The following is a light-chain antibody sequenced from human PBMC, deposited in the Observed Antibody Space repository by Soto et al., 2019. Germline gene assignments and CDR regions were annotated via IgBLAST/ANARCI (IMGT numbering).Light chain of an antibody. J-gene: IGLJ1*01. CDR3: CSYVNSYAYV. CDR1: ISDVGGFNY. V-gene: IGLV2-11*01. CDR2: DVS. Sequence: QSALTQPRSVSGSPGQSVTISCTGTISDVGGFNYVSWYQQHPGKAPKLMIYDVSKRPSGVPDRFSGSKSGNTASLTISGLQDEDEADYYCCSYVNSYAYVFGTGTKLTVL.